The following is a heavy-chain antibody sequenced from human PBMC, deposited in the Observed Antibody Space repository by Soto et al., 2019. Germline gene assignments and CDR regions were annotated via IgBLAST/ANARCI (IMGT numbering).Heavy chain of an antibody. D-gene: IGHD3-10*01. Sequence: QVQLVQSGAEVKKPGASVKVSCKASGYTFTSYDINWVRQATGQGLEWMGWMNPNSGNTGYAQKFQGRVTMTRNTAIRTAYMELSSLRSEATAVYYCARVTMVGGILSHYYYGMDVWGQGTTVTVSS. CDR1: GYTFTSYD. V-gene: IGHV1-8*01. CDR2: MNPNSGNT. J-gene: IGHJ6*02. CDR3: ARVTMVGGILSHYYYGMDV.